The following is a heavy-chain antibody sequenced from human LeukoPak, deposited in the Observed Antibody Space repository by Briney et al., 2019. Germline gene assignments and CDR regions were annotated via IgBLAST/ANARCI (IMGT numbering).Heavy chain of an antibody. Sequence: PSETLSLTCTVSGGSISSYYWSWIRQPPGKGLEWIGYIYHSGSTYYNPSLKSRVTISVDRSKNQFSLKLSSVTAADTAVYYCARGSDYFDYWGQGTLVTVSS. J-gene: IGHJ4*02. CDR3: ARGSDYFDY. CDR2: IYHSGST. D-gene: IGHD2-15*01. CDR1: GGSISSYY. V-gene: IGHV4-59*12.